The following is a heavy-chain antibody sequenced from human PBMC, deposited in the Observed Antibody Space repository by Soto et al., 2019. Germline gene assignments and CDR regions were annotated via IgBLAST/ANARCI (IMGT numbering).Heavy chain of an antibody. J-gene: IGHJ4*02. CDR3: ARDPGNILTGRFDY. V-gene: IGHV1-3*01. CDR2: INAGNGNT. Sequence: QVQLVQSGAEVKKPGASVKVSCKASGYTFTSYTMRWVRQAPGQRLEWMGWINAGNGNTKYSQKFQGRVTISRDTSASTAYMELSSLRSEETALYYCARDPGNILTGRFDYWGQGTLVTVSS. CDR1: GYTFTSYT. D-gene: IGHD3-9*01.